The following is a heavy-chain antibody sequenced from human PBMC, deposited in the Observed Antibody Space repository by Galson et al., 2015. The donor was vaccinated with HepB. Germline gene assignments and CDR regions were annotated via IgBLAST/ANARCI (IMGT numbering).Heavy chain of an antibody. CDR1: DLTVGNYA. V-gene: IGHV3-33*01. D-gene: IGHD6-13*01. Sequence: ALRLGCAASDLTVGNYAMHWVRQAPGKGLEWVAIIWFDGSNKFYADTEKGRFTNSRDNSKNTLYLQLNSLRAEDTAVYYCARGQQSPNGAFDIWGPGTLVTVSS. CDR3: ARGQQSPNGAFDI. J-gene: IGHJ3*02. CDR2: IWFDGSNK.